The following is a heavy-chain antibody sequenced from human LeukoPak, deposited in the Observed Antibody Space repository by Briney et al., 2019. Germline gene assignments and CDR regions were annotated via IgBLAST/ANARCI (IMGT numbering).Heavy chain of an antibody. CDR3: AKDGKMIVVLFGAFDI. V-gene: IGHV1-69*06. J-gene: IGHJ3*02. CDR2: IIPIFGTA. CDR1: GGTFSNYA. D-gene: IGHD3-22*01. Sequence: ASVKVSCKASGGTFSNYAISWVRQAPGQGLEWMGGIIPIFGTANYAQKFRGRVTITADKSTRTAYMELSSLRPEDTAVYYCAKDGKMIVVLFGAFDIWGQGTMVTVSS.